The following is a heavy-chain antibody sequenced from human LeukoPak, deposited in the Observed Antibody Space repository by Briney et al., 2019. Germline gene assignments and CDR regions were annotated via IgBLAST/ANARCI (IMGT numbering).Heavy chain of an antibody. J-gene: IGHJ4*02. CDR2: ISWNSGTI. Sequence: GGSLRLSCAASGFTFDDYAMHWVRQAPGKGLEWVSGISWNSGTIGYADSVKGRFSISRDNAKNSLCLQMNSLRAEDTALYFCAKDMERAATGTMDYGGQGPLVTVSS. CDR3: AKDMERAATGTMDY. CDR1: GFTFDDYA. V-gene: IGHV3-9*01. D-gene: IGHD6-13*01.